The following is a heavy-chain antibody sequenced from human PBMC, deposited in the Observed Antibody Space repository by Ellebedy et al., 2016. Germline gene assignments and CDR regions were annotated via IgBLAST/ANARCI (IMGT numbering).Heavy chain of an antibody. J-gene: IGHJ6*01. D-gene: IGHD2-15*01. CDR2: INSGNGDT. V-gene: IGHV1-3*01. CDR3: ARGGRYCSATSCHNPTTGSYGMDV. CDR1: GYRFASYG. Sequence: ASVKVSXXASGYRFASYGISWVRRAPGQGLEWMGWINSGNGDTKSSEKFQGRVTITRDTSATTVHMGLSSLRSEDTAVYFCARGGRYCSATSCHNPTTGSYGMDVWGQGTTVIVSS.